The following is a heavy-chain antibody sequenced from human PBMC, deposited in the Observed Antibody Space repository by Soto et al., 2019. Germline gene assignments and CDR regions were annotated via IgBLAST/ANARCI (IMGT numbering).Heavy chain of an antibody. CDR3: ARAGSSWYLVGDY. J-gene: IGHJ4*02. CDR1: GYTFTSHY. V-gene: IGHV1-46*01. Sequence: QVQLVQSGAEVKKPGASVTVSCKASGYTFTSHYIHWVRQAPGQGLEWMGIVNPSGGTTPYAQKFQGGLTMTSDSSPSTIYMKRSSLRSEDTAVYYCARAGSSWYLVGDYWGQGRLLTV. D-gene: IGHD6-13*01. CDR2: VNPSGGTT.